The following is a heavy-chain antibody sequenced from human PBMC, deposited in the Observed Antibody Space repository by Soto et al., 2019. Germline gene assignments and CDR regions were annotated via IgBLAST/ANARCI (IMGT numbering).Heavy chain of an antibody. Sequence: GGSLRLSCAASGFTFSSYAMHWVRQAPGKGLEWVAVISYDGSNKYYADSVKGRFTISRDNSKNTLYLQMNSLRAEDTAVYYCARDPNYDSSGYYFQPSGMDVWGQGTTVTVSS. V-gene: IGHV3-30-3*01. J-gene: IGHJ6*02. CDR3: ARDPNYDSSGYYFQPSGMDV. CDR2: ISYDGSNK. CDR1: GFTFSSYA. D-gene: IGHD3-22*01.